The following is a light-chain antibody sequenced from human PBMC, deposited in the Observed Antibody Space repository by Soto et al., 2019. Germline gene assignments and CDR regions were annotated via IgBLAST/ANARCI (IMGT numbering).Light chain of an antibody. CDR3: QQRSNWPLT. CDR1: QSVTSTY. CDR2: DAS. V-gene: IGKV3D-20*02. Sequence: EIVLTQSPGTLSLSPGERATLSCRSSQSVTSTYLAWYQRKPGQAPRLLIYDASNRATGIPARFSGSGSGTDFTLTISSLEPEDVAVYYCQQRSNWPLTLGQGTRLEIK. J-gene: IGKJ5*01.